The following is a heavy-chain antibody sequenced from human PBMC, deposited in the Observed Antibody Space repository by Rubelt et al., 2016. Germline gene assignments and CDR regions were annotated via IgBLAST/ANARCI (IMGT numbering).Heavy chain of an antibody. Sequence: QLVQSGAEVKKPGASVKVSCKASGFTFTSSAVQWVRQARGQRLEWIGWIVVRSGNTNYAQTFQERVTITRDRSTSTAYMELSSLRSEDTAVYYCAADSGYGPSMDVWGQGTTVTVSS. CDR3: AADSGYGPSMDV. V-gene: IGHV1-58*01. D-gene: IGHD5-12*01. CDR2: IVVRSGNT. CDR1: GFTFTSSA. J-gene: IGHJ6*02.